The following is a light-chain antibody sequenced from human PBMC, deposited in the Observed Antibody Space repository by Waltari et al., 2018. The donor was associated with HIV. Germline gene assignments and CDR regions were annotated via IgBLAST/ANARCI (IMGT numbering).Light chain of an antibody. CDR2: KAS. Sequence: DIQMTQSPSTLSASVGDRVTITCRASQSVNNWLAWYQQKPGKAPKLLIYKASSLKSGVPSRFSGSGSGTEFTLTISRLQPDDFATYHCQQYNSYSWTFGQGTKVDIK. J-gene: IGKJ1*01. CDR3: QQYNSYSWT. CDR1: QSVNNW. V-gene: IGKV1-5*03.